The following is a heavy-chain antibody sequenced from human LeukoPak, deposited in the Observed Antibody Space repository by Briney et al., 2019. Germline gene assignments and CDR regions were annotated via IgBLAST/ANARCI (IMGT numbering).Heavy chain of an antibody. Sequence: EASVTVSCTASGYTFTGYAIHWVRQAPGQRLEWMGWINAGNGNTKYSQEFQGRVTITRDTSASTATMELSSLRSEDTAVYYCARLVPYYYDYWGQGTLVTVSS. CDR2: INAGNGNT. J-gene: IGHJ4*02. V-gene: IGHV1-3*01. CDR3: ARLVPYYYDY. CDR1: GYTFTGYA.